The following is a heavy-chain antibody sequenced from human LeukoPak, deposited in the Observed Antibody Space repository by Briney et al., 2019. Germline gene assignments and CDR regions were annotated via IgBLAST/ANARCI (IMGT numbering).Heavy chain of an antibody. CDR1: GFTFSSYS. J-gene: IGHJ3*02. V-gene: IGHV3-21*01. D-gene: IGHD2-21*01. Sequence: GGSLRLSCAASGFTFSSYSMNWVRQAPGKGLEWVSSISSSSSYIYYADSVKGRFTISRDNAKNSLYLQMNSLRAEDTAVYYCAIYCGGDCYHDAFDIWGQGTMVTVSS. CDR3: AIYCGGDCYHDAFDI. CDR2: ISSSSSYI.